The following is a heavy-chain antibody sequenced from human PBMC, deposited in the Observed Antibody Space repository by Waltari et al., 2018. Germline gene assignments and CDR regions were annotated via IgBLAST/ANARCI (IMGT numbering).Heavy chain of an antibody. CDR1: GGSFSGFY. D-gene: IGHD4-17*01. V-gene: IGHV4-34*02. CDR2: IDHSGVT. CDR3: ALSRYGLASPKFDP. J-gene: IGHJ5*02. Sequence: QVQVQQWGAGLVKPSETLSITCAVYGGSFSGFYWSCLRQPPGKALEWIGEIDHSGVTNYNPSLTSRATISVDTSRNQLSLKLTSVTAVDTAIYYCALSRYGLASPKFDPWGQGTLVTVSS.